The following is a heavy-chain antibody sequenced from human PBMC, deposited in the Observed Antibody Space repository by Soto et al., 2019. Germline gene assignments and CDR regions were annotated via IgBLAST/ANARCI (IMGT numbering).Heavy chain of an antibody. V-gene: IGHV4-4*02. D-gene: IGHD2-21*02. Sequence: PSETLSLTCGVSGGTVASSHWWSWVRQSPGRGLEWIGNVYHTGDTNFNPSLQSRVTCSVDKSNNQFSLRLTSVTAADTAVYFCAREIVTAGGNNYFDPWGPGTLVTVSS. CDR2: VYHTGDT. CDR3: AREIVTAGGNNYFDP. J-gene: IGHJ5*02. CDR1: GGTVASSHW.